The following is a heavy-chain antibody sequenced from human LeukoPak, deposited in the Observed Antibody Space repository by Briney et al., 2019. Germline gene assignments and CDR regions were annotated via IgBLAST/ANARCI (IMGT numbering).Heavy chain of an antibody. V-gene: IGHV4-39*07. Sequence: PSQTLSLTCTVSGGSISSGSYYWSWIRQPPGKGLEWIGSIYHSGSTYYNPSLKSRVTISVDTSKNQFSLKLSSVTAADTAVYYCARVGDCTNGVCPYWGQGTLVTVSS. CDR1: GGSISSGSYY. D-gene: IGHD2-8*01. CDR2: IYHSGST. J-gene: IGHJ4*02. CDR3: ARVGDCTNGVCPY.